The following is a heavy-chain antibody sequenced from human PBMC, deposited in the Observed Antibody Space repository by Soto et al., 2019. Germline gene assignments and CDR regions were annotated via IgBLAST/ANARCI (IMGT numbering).Heavy chain of an antibody. V-gene: IGHV1-69*13. J-gene: IGHJ4*02. Sequence: EASATLCCKASGGTFNNYAISWVRQAPGQGLEWMGGIIPIFGTANYAQKFQGRGTITADESTSTAYMELSSLRSEDTAVYYCAITEMATPAHWGQGTLVTVSS. CDR1: GGTFNNYA. CDR3: AITEMATPAH. CDR2: IIPIFGTA. D-gene: IGHD5-12*01.